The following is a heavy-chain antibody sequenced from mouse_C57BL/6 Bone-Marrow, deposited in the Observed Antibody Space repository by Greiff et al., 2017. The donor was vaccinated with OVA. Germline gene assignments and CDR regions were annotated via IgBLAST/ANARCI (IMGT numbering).Heavy chain of an antibody. CDR1: GFTFSDYY. CDR3: ARQMVTYYAMDY. D-gene: IGHD2-2*01. J-gene: IGHJ4*01. CDR2: ISNGGGST. V-gene: IGHV5-12*01. Sequence: EVQLVESGGGLVQPGGSLKLSCAASGFTFSDYYMYWVRQTPEKRLEWVAYISNGGGSTYYPDTVKGRFTISRDNAKNTLYLQMNRLKSEDTAMYYCARQMVTYYAMDYWGQGTSVTVSS.